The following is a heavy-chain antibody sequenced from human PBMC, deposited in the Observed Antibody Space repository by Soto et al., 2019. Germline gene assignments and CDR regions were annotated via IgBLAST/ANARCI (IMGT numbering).Heavy chain of an antibody. CDR1: GGSFSGYY. D-gene: IGHD3-16*01. CDR3: ARVAFTLGGVTI. CDR2: INHSGST. V-gene: IGHV4-34*01. J-gene: IGHJ4*02. Sequence: QVQLQQWGAGLLKPSETLSLTCAVSGGSFSGYYWSWIRQPPGKGLEWIGEINHSGSTNYKPSLKSRVTISVDTSKNQCSLKLSSVTAADTAVYYWARVAFTLGGVTIWGQGTLVTVSS.